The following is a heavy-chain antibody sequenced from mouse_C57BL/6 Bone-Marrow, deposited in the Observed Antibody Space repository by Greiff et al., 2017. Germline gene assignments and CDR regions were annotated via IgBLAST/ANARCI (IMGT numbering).Heavy chain of an antibody. J-gene: IGHJ2*01. Sequence: VQLQQSGGDLVKPGGSLKLSCAASGFTFSSYGMSWVRQTPDKRLEWVATISSGGSYTYYPDSVKGRFTITRDNAKNTLYLQMSSLKSEDTSMYYCARRHFRFDYWGQGTTLTVSS. CDR2: ISSGGSYT. V-gene: IGHV5-6*01. CDR3: ARRHFRFDY. CDR1: GFTFSSYG.